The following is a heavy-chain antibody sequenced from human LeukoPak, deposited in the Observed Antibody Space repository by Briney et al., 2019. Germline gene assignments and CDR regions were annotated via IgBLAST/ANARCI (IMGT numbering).Heavy chain of an antibody. CDR1: GFTFDDYG. CDR3: ARVTGTNAFDI. D-gene: IGHD1-20*01. V-gene: IGHV3-20*01. CDR2: INWNGGST. J-gene: IGHJ3*02. Sequence: GGSLRLSCAASGFTFDDYGMSWVRQAPGKGLEWVSGINWNGGSTGYAGSVKGRFTISRDNAKNSLYLQMNSLRAEDTALYHCARVTGTNAFDIWGQGTMVTVSS.